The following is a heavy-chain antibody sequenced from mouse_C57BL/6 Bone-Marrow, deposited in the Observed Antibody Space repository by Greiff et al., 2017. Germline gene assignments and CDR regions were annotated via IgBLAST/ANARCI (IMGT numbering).Heavy chain of an antibody. CDR2: IYPRNSDT. CDR1: GYTFTSYW. Sequence: EVQLQQSGTVLARPGASVKMSCKTSGYTFTSYWMHWVKQRPGQGLEWIGAIYPRNSDTSYNQKFKGKAKLTAITSASTAYRELSSLTKEDSAVYYCTNDYDWFAYWGQGTLVTVSA. V-gene: IGHV1-5*01. CDR3: TNDYDWFAY. J-gene: IGHJ3*01. D-gene: IGHD2-4*01.